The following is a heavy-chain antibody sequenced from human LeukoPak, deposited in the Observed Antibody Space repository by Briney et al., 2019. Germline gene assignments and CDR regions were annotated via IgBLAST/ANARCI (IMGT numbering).Heavy chain of an antibody. CDR1: GGSISSYY. V-gene: IGHV4-59*12. CDR2: IYYSGST. D-gene: IGHD6-19*01. Sequence: SETLSLTCTVSGGSISSYYWSWLRQPPGKGLEWIGYIYYSGSTNYNPSLKSRVTISVDTSKNQFSLKLSSVTAADTAVYYCARMSSSGWYGYFDYWGQGTLVTVSS. CDR3: ARMSSSGWYGYFDY. J-gene: IGHJ4*02.